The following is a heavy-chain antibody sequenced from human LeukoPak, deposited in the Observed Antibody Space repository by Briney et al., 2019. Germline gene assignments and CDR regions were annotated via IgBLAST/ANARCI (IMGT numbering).Heavy chain of an antibody. J-gene: IGHJ4*02. Sequence: PGGSLRLSCAASGFTFSSYSMNWVRQAPGKGLEWVSSISSSSSYIYYADSVKGRFTISRDNAKNSLYLQMNSLGAEDTAVYYCASGYNWNQGYFDYWGQGTLVTVSS. D-gene: IGHD1-20*01. V-gene: IGHV3-21*01. CDR2: ISSSSSYI. CDR3: ASGYNWNQGYFDY. CDR1: GFTFSSYS.